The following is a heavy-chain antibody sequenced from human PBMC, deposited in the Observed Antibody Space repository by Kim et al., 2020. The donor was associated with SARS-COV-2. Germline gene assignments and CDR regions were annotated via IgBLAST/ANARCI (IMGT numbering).Heavy chain of an antibody. CDR2: VYNTGST. CDR3: ARGEEYCTGGSCFFYYGMDV. V-gene: IGHV4-61*09. D-gene: IGHD2-15*01. CDR1: GASFTSGSDY. Sequence: SETLSLTCTVSGASFTSGSDYWSWIRQPAGNGLEWIGHVYNTGSTNYNPSLESRFIISVDTSKSQFSLKLSSVTAADTAVYFCARGEEYCTGGSCFFYYGMDVWGQGTTVTVSS. J-gene: IGHJ6*02.